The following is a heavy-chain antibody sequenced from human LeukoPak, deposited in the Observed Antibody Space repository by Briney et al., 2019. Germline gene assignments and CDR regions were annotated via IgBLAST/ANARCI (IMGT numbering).Heavy chain of an antibody. CDR1: GGSITNHL. CDR3: ARVGFGNTPHPIDY. D-gene: IGHD4-23*01. J-gene: IGHJ4*02. Sequence: SETLSLTCSVSGGSITNHLWSWIRQPPGKGLEWIGYIYYTGSTNYNPSLKSRVTISVDTSKNQFSLQLSSVTAADTAVYYCARVGFGNTPHPIDYWGQGTLVTVSS. CDR2: IYYTGST. V-gene: IGHV4-59*11.